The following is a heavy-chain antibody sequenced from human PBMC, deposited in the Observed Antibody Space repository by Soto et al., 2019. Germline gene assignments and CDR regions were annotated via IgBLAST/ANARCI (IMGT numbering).Heavy chain of an antibody. CDR2: IKQDGSKK. CDR3: AKRVWYFDL. CDR1: GFTFSSYW. Sequence: EVQLVESGGGLVQPGGSLRLSCAASGFTFSSYWMTWVRQAPGKGLEWVANIKQDGSKKYYVDSVKGRFTISRDTAKNSLYLQMNSLRAEDTAVYYCAKRVWYFDLWGRGTLVTVSS. J-gene: IGHJ2*01. V-gene: IGHV3-7*01.